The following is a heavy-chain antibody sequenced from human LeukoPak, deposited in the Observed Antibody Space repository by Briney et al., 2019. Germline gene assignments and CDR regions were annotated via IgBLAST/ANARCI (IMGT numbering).Heavy chain of an antibody. V-gene: IGHV1-69*11. CDR2: IIPILRQS. CDR1: GRTFSTFA. Sequence: SVKVSCKASGRTFSTFAINWVRQAPGPGLEWMGRIIPILRQSNSAQKFQGTVSITADEFTNTAYMELSSLRSEDTAVYYCATGGAYADAFDIWGQGTMVTVSS. J-gene: IGHJ3*02. CDR3: ATGGAYADAFDI. D-gene: IGHD5-12*01.